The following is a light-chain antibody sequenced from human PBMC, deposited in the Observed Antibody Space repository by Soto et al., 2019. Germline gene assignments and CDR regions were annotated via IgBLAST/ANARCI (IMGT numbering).Light chain of an antibody. CDR2: GAS. J-gene: IGKJ5*01. V-gene: IGKV3-15*01. Sequence: EVVVTQSPPTLSVSPGERASLSWGASQSVSSNLAWYQQKPGQAPRLLIYGASTRATGIPARFSGSGSGTEFTLTISSLQSEDFAVYYCHQYDNWPKTFGQGTRLEI. CDR1: QSVSSN. CDR3: HQYDNWPKT.